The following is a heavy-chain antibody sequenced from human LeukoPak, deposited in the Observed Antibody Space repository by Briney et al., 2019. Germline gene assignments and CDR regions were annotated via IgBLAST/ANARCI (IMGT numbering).Heavy chain of an antibody. D-gene: IGHD3-22*01. V-gene: IGHV4-61*02. CDR1: GGSISSGSYY. CDR2: IYTSGST. CDR3: ARDTVVITHDAFDI. J-gene: IGHJ3*02. Sequence: SQTLSLTCTVSGGSISSGSYYWSWIRQPAGKRLEWIGRIYTSGSTHYNPSLKSRVTISVDTSKNQFSLKLSSVTAADTAVYYCARDTVVITHDAFDIWGLGTMVTVSS.